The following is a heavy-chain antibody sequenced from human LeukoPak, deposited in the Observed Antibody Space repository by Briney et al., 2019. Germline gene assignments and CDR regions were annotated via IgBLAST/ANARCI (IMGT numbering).Heavy chain of an antibody. D-gene: IGHD2-2*01. J-gene: IGHJ4*02. CDR3: ARADIVVVPAADFDY. V-gene: IGHV1-2*02. CDR1: GYTLTGYY. Sequence: ASVKVSCKGSGYTLTGYYMHWVRQAPGQGREWMGWINPNSGSTNDAQKSQGRVTMTRDTYISTVYMELSRLRSDDTAVYYCARADIVVVPAADFDYWGQGTLVTVSS. CDR2: INPNSGST.